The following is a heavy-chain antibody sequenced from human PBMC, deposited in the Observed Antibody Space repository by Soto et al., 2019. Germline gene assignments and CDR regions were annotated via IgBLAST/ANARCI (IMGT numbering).Heavy chain of an antibody. Sequence: SETLSLTCTVSGGSVSSSSYYWGWVRQPPGKGLEWIGYIYYSGSTNYNPSLKSRVTISVDTSKSQISLKLSSVTAADTAVYYCARTRPRYPRGSLDYSGPATLLTLSS. CDR2: IYYSGST. CDR3: ARTRPRYPRGSLDY. J-gene: IGHJ4*02. CDR1: GGSVSSSSYY. D-gene: IGHD5-12*01. V-gene: IGHV4-61*01.